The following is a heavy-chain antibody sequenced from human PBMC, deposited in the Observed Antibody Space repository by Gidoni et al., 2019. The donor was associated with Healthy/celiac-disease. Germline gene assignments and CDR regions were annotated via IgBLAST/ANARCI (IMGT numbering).Heavy chain of an antibody. D-gene: IGHD3-3*01. CDR2: ISGSGGST. V-gene: IGHV3-23*01. Sequence: EVQLLESGGGLVQPGGSLRLSCAASGFTFSSYAISWVRQAPGKGLEWVSAISGSGGSTYYADSVKGRFTISRDNSKNTLYLQMNSLRAEDTAVYYCAKDPDDYDFWSGRNWYFDLWGRGTLVTVSS. J-gene: IGHJ2*01. CDR3: AKDPDDYDFWSGRNWYFDL. CDR1: GFTFSSYA.